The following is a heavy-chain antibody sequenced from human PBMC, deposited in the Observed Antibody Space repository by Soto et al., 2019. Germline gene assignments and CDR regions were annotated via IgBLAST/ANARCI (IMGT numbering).Heavy chain of an antibody. CDR1: GFSFSAFN. CDR2: ITTGSRHI. D-gene: IGHD3-22*01. CDR3: ARAAGLDSYDFSSYSYFGLDY. V-gene: IGHV3-21*06. J-gene: IGHJ4*02. Sequence: EVHLVESGGGLVKPGGSLTLSCVASGFSFSAFNMNWVRQAPGKGLEWVSSITTGSRHIYYADSVKGRFTISRDNAKNTLYLHMNNLRPEDTAVFYCARAAGLDSYDFSSYSYFGLDYWGQGTRVTVSS.